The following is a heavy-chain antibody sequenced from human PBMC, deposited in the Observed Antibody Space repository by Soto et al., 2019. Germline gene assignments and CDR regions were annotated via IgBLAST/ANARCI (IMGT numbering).Heavy chain of an antibody. V-gene: IGHV3-23*01. D-gene: IGHD7-27*01. Sequence: GRSLRLSCAASGFTFSSYAMSWVRQAPGKGLEWVSAISGSGGSTYYADSVKGRFTISRDNSKNTLYLQMNSLRAEDTAVYYCAKEGNWGPYYHYRMAVSGQGTTVTVSS. CDR3: AKEGNWGPYYHYRMAV. CDR1: GFTFSSYA. J-gene: IGHJ6*02. CDR2: ISGSGGST.